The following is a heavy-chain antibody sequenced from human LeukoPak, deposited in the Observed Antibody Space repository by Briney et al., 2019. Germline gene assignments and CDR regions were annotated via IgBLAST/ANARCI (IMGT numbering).Heavy chain of an antibody. Sequence: PPSETLSLTCTVSGGSISSSGYYWGWIRQAPGKGLEWVANIKQDGSEKYYVDSVKGRFTISRDNAKNSLYLQMNSLRAEDTAVYYCAREIGSSSSWYEDYWGQGTLVTVSS. D-gene: IGHD6-13*01. V-gene: IGHV3-7*03. CDR1: GGSISSSGYY. CDR3: AREIGSSSSWYEDY. CDR2: IKQDGSEK. J-gene: IGHJ4*02.